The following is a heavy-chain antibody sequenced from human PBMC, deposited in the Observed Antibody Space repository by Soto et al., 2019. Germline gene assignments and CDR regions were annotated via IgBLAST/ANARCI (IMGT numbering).Heavy chain of an antibody. J-gene: IGHJ6*02. CDR2: INPNSGGT. D-gene: IGHD3-9*01. V-gene: IGHV1-2*04. Sequence: GASVKVSCKASGYTFTGYYMHWVRQAPGQGLEWMGWINPNSGGTNYAQKFQGWVTMTRNTSISTAYMALSRLISDDTAVYYCARAGPYYDILTGYYYVMDVWGQGTTVTVS. CDR3: ARAGPYYDILTGYYYVMDV. CDR1: GYTFTGYY.